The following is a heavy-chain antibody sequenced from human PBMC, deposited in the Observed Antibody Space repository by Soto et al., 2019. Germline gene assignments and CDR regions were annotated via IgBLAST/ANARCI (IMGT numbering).Heavy chain of an antibody. D-gene: IGHD3-3*01. CDR2: ISYDGSNK. CDR3: ARDFSRKLHDYDFWSGIGMSYYYYYGMDV. J-gene: IGHJ6*02. CDR1: GFTFSSYA. Sequence: PGGSLRLSCAASGFTFSSYAMHWVCQAPGKGLEWVAVISYDGSNKYYADSVKGRFTISRDNSKNTLYLQMNSLRAEDTAVYYCARDFSRKLHDYDFWSGIGMSYYYYYGMDVWGQGTTVTVSS. V-gene: IGHV3-30-3*01.